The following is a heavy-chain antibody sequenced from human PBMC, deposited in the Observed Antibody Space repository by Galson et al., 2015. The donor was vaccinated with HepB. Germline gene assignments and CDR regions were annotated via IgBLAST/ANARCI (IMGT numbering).Heavy chain of an antibody. Sequence: QSGAEVKKPGESLTISCRVSGYSFTSYWISWVRQMSGKGLEWMGRIDPSDSYTDYSPSFEGHVSITADKSISTAYLQWSSLRASDTAMYYCAARYYDGSGNYYDDYWGQGTLVTVSS. J-gene: IGHJ4*02. CDR1: GYSFTSYW. V-gene: IGHV5-10-1*01. D-gene: IGHD3-22*01. CDR3: AARYYDGSGNYYDDY. CDR2: IDPSDSYT.